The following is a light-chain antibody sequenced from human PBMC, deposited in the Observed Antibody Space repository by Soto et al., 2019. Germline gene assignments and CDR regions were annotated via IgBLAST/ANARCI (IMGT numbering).Light chain of an antibody. Sequence: HSPATVSLSTGERATLSCRASQSVSSYLAWYQQKPGQAPRLLIYGASTRATGIPARFSGSGSGTEFTLTISSLQSEDFAVYYCQQYNIWPLT. J-gene: IGKJ4*01. CDR3: QQYNIWPLT. CDR1: QSVSSY. V-gene: IGKV3-15*01. CDR2: GAS.